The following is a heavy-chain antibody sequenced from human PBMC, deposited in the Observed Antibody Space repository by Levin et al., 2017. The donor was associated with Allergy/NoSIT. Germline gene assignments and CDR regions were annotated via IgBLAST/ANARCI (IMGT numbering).Heavy chain of an antibody. V-gene: IGHV3-9*01. CDR2: ISWNSGSI. Sequence: GGSLRLSCAASGFTFDDYAMHWVRQAPGKGLEWVSGISWNSGSIGYADSVKGRFTISRDNAKNSLYLQMNSLRAEDTALYYCARGIVGAMDYWGQGTLVAVSS. CDR1: GFTFDDYA. J-gene: IGHJ4*02. CDR3: ARGIVGAMDY. D-gene: IGHD1-26*01.